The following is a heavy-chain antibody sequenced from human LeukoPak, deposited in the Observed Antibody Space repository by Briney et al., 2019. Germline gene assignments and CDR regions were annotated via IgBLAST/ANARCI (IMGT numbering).Heavy chain of an antibody. J-gene: IGHJ3*01. V-gene: IGHV3-74*01. CDR1: GFTFSSYS. Sequence: GGSLRLSCAASGFTFSSYSMHWVRQAPGKGLVWVSRINSDASSTSYADSVKGRFTISRDNAKNTLYLQMNSLRAEDTAVYYCARVQGHPPNGLDVWGQGTMVTVSS. CDR3: ARVQGHPPNGLDV. D-gene: IGHD2-8*01. CDR2: INSDASST.